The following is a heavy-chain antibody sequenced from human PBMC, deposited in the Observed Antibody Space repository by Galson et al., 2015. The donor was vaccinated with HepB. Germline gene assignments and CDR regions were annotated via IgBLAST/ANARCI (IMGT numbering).Heavy chain of an antibody. J-gene: IGHJ4*02. CDR2: IWYDGTNK. CDR1: GFTFSTYG. V-gene: IGHV3-33*06. D-gene: IGHD6-19*01. CDR3: AKVFPEKTDGWYRQALYYFDS. Sequence: SLRLSCAASGFTFSTYGLHWVRQAPGKGLEWVSVIWYDGTNKYYADSVKGRFTISRDNSKSTLYLQMNSLSADDTAIYFCAKVFPEKTDGWYRQALYYFDSWGQGTRVTVSS.